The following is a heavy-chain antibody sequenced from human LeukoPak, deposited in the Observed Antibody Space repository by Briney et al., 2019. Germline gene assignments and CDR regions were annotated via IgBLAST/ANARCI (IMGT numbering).Heavy chain of an antibody. J-gene: IGHJ5*02. CDR3: ARRIHMQGYCSSTSCFPNYNWFDP. V-gene: IGHV4-59*12. Sequence: PSETLSLTCTVSGGSISSYYWSWIQQPPGKGLEWIGYIYYSGSTDYNPSLKSRVTISVDTSKNQFSLKLSSVTAADTAVYYCARRIHMQGYCSSTSCFPNYNWFDPWGQGTLVTVSS. CDR1: GGSISSYY. CDR2: IYYSGST. D-gene: IGHD2-2*01.